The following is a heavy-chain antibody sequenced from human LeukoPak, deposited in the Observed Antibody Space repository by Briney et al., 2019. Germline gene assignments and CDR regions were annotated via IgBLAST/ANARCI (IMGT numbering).Heavy chain of an antibody. CDR1: GGSISSYY. D-gene: IGHD3-22*01. CDR3: ARVQYYYDSSGYYYNNWFDP. Sequence: PSETLSLTCTVSGGSISSYYWSWIRQPPGKGLEWIGYIYYSGSTNYNPSLKSRVTISVDTSKNQFSLELSSVTAADTAVYYCARVQYYYDSSGYYYNNWFDPWGQGTLVTVSS. V-gene: IGHV4-59*01. J-gene: IGHJ5*02. CDR2: IYYSGST.